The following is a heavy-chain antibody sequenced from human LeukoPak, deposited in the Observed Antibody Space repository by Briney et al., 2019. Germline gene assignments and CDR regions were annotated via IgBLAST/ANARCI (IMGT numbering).Heavy chain of an antibody. V-gene: IGHV1-2*02. D-gene: IGHD5-18*01. CDR3: ARATEMIQLWALYYYYGMDV. CDR1: GYTFTGYY. CDR2: INPNSGGT. Sequence: GASVKVSCKASGYTFTGYYMHWVRQAPGQGLEWMGWINPNSGGTNYAQKFQGRVTMTRDTSISTAYMELSRLRSDDTAVYYCARATEMIQLWALYYYYGMDVWGQGTTVTVSS. J-gene: IGHJ6*02.